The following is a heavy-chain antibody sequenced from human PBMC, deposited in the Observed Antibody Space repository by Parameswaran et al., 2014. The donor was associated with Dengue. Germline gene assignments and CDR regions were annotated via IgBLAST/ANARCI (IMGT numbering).Heavy chain of an antibody. J-gene: IGHJ6*03. D-gene: IGHD3-10*01. V-gene: IGHV4-31*02. CDR2: IYYSGST. CDR3: ARGEYYYMDV. Sequence: VRQAPGKGLEWIGYIYYSGSTYYNPSLKSRVTISVDTSKNQFSLKLSSVTAADTAVYYCARGEYYYMDVWGKGTTVTVSS.